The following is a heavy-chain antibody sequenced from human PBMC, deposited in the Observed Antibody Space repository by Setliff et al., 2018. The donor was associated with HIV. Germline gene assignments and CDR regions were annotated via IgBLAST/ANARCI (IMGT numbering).Heavy chain of an antibody. CDR3: AREGVNFWTPPGWFDP. CDR1: GGSIVRYY. CDR2: IYYSGST. Sequence: SETLSLTCTVSGGSIVRYYWTWIRQPPGKGLEWIGYIYYSGSTYYNSSLKSRVTISVDTSKNQFSLNLSSVTAADTAVYYCAREGVNFWTPPGWFDPWGQGTLVTVSS. D-gene: IGHD3-3*01. J-gene: IGHJ5*02. V-gene: IGHV4-59*12.